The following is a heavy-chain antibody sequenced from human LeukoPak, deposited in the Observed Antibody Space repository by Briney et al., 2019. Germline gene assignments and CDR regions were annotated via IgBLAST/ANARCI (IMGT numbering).Heavy chain of an antibody. Sequence: ASVKVSCKASGYTFTSYGITWVRQAPGQGLEWMGWISTYNGNSNYAQKLQGRVTMTTDTSTSTAYMELRSLRSDDTAVYYCARAGYSGYDDYWGQGTLVTVSS. CDR2: ISTYNGNS. J-gene: IGHJ4*02. V-gene: IGHV1-18*01. D-gene: IGHD5-12*01. CDR1: GYTFTSYG. CDR3: ARAGYSGYDDY.